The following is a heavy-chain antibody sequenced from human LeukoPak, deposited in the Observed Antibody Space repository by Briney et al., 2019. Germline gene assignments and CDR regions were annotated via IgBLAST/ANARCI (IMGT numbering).Heavy chain of an antibody. CDR1: GYSISSGYY. Sequence: SETLSLTCTVSGYSISSGYYWGWIRQPPGKGLEWIGSIYHSGSTYYNPSLKSRVTISVDTSKNQFSLKLSSVTAADTAVYYCARGLRRLYSSGWSPFDPWGQGTLVTVSS. J-gene: IGHJ5*02. CDR3: ARGLRRLYSSGWSPFDP. CDR2: IYHSGST. V-gene: IGHV4-38-2*02. D-gene: IGHD6-19*01.